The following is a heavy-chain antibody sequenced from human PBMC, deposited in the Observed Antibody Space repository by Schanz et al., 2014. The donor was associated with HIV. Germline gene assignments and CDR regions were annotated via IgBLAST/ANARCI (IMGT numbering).Heavy chain of an antibody. Sequence: VQLVESGGGVVQPGRSLRLSCIASGFTFSKYAMSWVRQAPGKGLEWVSHIKQAGSEKYYVASVRGRFIVSRDNAQNSLYLQMNSLRTEDTAFYYCAKDMYGIVAGPFDYWGRGTLVTVSS. CDR1: GFTFSKYA. CDR2: IKQAGSEK. J-gene: IGHJ4*02. CDR3: AKDMYGIVAGPFDY. V-gene: IGHV3-7*03. D-gene: IGHD5-12*01.